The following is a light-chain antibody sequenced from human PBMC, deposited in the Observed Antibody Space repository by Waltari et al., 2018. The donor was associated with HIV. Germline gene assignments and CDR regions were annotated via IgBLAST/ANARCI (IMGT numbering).Light chain of an antibody. Sequence: SYDLKQTPSVSVSPGQTARINCSRGQLPKKYSSWYCQQAGQAPILLIYKDIERSSGIPERISGSGSGTGVTLTITDVQAEDDGDYFCQSTDYDGTWVFGGGTKLTVL. CDR3: QSTDYDGTWV. CDR1: QLPKKY. CDR2: KDI. J-gene: IGLJ3*02. V-gene: IGLV3-25*03.